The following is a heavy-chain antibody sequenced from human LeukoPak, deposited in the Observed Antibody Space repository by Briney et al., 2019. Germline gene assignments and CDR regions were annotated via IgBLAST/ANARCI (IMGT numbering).Heavy chain of an antibody. J-gene: IGHJ3*02. Sequence: SGGSLRLSCAASGFTFSSYSMNWVRQAPGKGLEWVSYISSSSSTIYYADSVKGRFTISRDNAKNSLYLQMNSLRAEDTAVYYCARSQQLPLISHAFDIWGQGTLVTVSS. CDR3: ARSQQLPLISHAFDI. CDR2: ISSSSSTI. V-gene: IGHV3-48*01. D-gene: IGHD5-18*01. CDR1: GFTFSSYS.